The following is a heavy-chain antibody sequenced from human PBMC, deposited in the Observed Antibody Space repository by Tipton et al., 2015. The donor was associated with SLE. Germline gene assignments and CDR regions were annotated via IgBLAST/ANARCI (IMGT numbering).Heavy chain of an antibody. CDR1: GFTFSSYG. J-gene: IGHJ6*02. Sequence: SLRLSCAASGFTFSSYGMHWVRQAPGKGLEWVAFIRYDGSNKYYADSVKGRFTISRDNSKNTLYLQMNSLRAEDTAVYYCAKDMGDSSSWADHYYYGMDVWGQGTTVTVSS. CDR2: IRYDGSNK. V-gene: IGHV3-30*02. D-gene: IGHD6-13*01. CDR3: AKDMGDSSSWADHYYYGMDV.